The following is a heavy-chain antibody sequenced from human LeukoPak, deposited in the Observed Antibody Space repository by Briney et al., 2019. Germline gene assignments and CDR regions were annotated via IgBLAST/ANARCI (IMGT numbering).Heavy chain of an antibody. Sequence: PGGSLRLSCAASGFTFSSYAMSWVRQAPGKGLEWVSAIDTSGGHTYYADSVKGRFTISRDNSENTLYLQMNSLRAEDTAVYYCAFKAYYDSLDYWGQGTLVTVSS. CDR2: IDTSGGHT. V-gene: IGHV3-23*01. CDR3: AFKAYYDSLDY. J-gene: IGHJ4*02. D-gene: IGHD3-3*01. CDR1: GFTFSSYA.